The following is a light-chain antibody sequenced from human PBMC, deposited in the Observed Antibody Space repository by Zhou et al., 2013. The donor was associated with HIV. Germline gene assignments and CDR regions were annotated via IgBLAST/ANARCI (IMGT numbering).Light chain of an antibody. CDR1: QSVSSSY. J-gene: IGKJ4*01. CDR2: GAS. CDR3: QQYNNWPT. V-gene: IGKV3-15*01. Sequence: EIVMTQSPGTLSVSLGERATFSCRASQSVSSSYLAWYQQKPGQAPRLLIYGASSRATGIPARFSGSGSGTDFTLTISSLQSEDFAIYYCQQYNNWPTFGGGTKVDIK.